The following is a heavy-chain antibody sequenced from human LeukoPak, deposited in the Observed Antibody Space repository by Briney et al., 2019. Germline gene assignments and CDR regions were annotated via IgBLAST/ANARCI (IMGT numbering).Heavy chain of an antibody. CDR2: INPNSGVT. CDR3: ARGQQWLEAFEH. CDR1: GYTFTSYD. Sequence: ASVKVSCKASGYTFTSYDINWVRQAPGQGLEWLGWINPNSGVTNYAQKFQGRVTMTRDTSISTAYMELSRLRSDDTAVYYCARGQQWLEAFEHWGQGTLVTVSS. V-gene: IGHV1-2*02. D-gene: IGHD6-19*01. J-gene: IGHJ4*02.